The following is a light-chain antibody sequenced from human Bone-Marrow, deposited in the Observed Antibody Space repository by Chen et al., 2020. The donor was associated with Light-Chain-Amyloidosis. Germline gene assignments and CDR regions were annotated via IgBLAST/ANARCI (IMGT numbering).Light chain of an antibody. CDR3: QQYNSYYLMLT. V-gene: IGKV1-5*01. Sequence: DIQMTQSPSTLSASVGDRVTITCRASHSISSWLAWYQQKQGKAPKLLIYDASSVANGVPSSISGSGSATEFTLTTRNLQHDDFATYYCQQYNSYYLMLTFGQGTKLEIK. CDR1: HSISSW. CDR2: DAS. J-gene: IGKJ2*01.